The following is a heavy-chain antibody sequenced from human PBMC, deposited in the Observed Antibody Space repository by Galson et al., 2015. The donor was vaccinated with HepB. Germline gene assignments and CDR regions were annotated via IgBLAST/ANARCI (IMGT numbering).Heavy chain of an antibody. J-gene: IGHJ4*02. CDR2: IKTRTDGGTT. Sequence: SLRLSCAASGFTFSDAWMTWVRQAPGKGLEWVGRIKTRTDGGTTDYAAPVKGRFTISRDDSRNTLYLQMNSLKTEDTGVYYCTIEIAVLINWFDYWGQGTLVTVSS. CDR1: GFTFSDAW. V-gene: IGHV3-15*01. D-gene: IGHD3-22*01. CDR3: TIEIAVLINWFDY.